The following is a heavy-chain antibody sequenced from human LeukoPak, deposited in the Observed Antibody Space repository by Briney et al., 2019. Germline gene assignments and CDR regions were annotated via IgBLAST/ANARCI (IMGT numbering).Heavy chain of an antibody. V-gene: IGHV1-2*02. CDR3: ARRRDHCGILTGYPHGLNNWFEP. CDR2: IKPKSVVA. CDR1: LYTFTAYY. D-gene: IGHD3-9*01. J-gene: IGHJ5*02. Sequence: APVSVSRKPSLYTFTAYYMHWVGQAPGHGLKWRGWIKPKSVVAADAQKFQGRVTMIRDTSIMTGYMEMSRLRSDVTAVYYCARRRDHCGILTGYPHGLNNWFEPWGEGTLVTVSS.